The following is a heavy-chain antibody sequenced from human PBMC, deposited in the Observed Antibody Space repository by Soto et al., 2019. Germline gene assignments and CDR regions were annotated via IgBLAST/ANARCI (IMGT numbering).Heavy chain of an antibody. Sequence: QVHLQESGPGLVKPSGTLSLICAVSGGSISTTDWGSWVRQPPGKGLEWIGEVYHSGSFNYNPSLKSRLTISVDKSKNQFSLNLSSVTVADTAVYYCATGPECSSRWFSNWGQGTLVTVSS. J-gene: IGHJ4*02. CDR3: ATGPECSSRWFSN. CDR2: VYHSGSF. V-gene: IGHV4-4*02. CDR1: GGSISTTDW. D-gene: IGHD6-13*01.